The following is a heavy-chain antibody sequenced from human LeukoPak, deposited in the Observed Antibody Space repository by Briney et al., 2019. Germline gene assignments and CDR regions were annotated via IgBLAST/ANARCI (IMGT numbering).Heavy chain of an antibody. CDR2: INHSGST. Sequence: SETLSLTCAVHGGSFNGYYWNWIRQPPGKGLEWIGEINHSGSTNYNPSLKSRVTISVDTSKNQFSLMLSSVTAADTAVSYCARGRYSRDYVWGSYRFVYWGQGTLVTVSS. D-gene: IGHD3-16*02. CDR1: GGSFNGYY. V-gene: IGHV4-34*01. CDR3: ARGRYSRDYVWGSYRFVY. J-gene: IGHJ4*02.